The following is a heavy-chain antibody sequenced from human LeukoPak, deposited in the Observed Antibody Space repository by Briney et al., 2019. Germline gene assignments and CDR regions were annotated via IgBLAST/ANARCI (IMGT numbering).Heavy chain of an antibody. Sequence: GGSLRLSCAASGFTFNNFGMQWVRQAPGKGLEWVALISTDGSDKYYADSVKGRFTVSRDNSKNTLYLQMNGLRAEDTAVYYCAKDHSSAWHFVDWGEGNLGTVSS. CDR1: GFTFNNFG. CDR2: ISTDGSDK. J-gene: IGHJ4*02. CDR3: AKDHSSAWHFVD. D-gene: IGHD6-19*01. V-gene: IGHV3-30*18.